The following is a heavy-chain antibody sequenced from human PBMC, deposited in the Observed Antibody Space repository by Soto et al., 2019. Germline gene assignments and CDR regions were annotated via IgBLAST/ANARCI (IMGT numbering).Heavy chain of an antibody. CDR2: TYYRSKWYN. CDR1: GDSVSSNSAA. D-gene: IGHD5-12*01. CDR3: ARAIVAAKKNWFDP. Sequence: SQTLSLTCAISGDSVSSNSAAWNWIRQSPSRGLEWLGRTYYRSKWYNDYAVSVKSRIRINPDTSKNQFSLQLNSVSPEDTAVYYCARAIVAAKKNWFDPWGQGTLVTVSS. V-gene: IGHV6-1*01. J-gene: IGHJ5*02.